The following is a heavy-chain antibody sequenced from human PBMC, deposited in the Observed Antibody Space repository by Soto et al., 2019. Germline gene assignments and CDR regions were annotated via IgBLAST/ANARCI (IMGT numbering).Heavy chain of an antibody. V-gene: IGHV4-30-4*01. CDR1: GASITSGDYS. Sequence: QVQLQESGPGLVKPSQTLSLTGTVSGASITSGDYSWNWIRQPPGKGLEWIGHIYHTGTSCYNPSLQSRVNNSVDTPMNQFSRKVRSVPAADTAVYYCVREGLTTYGVLTPAFDYWGQGTLVTVSS. D-gene: IGHD3-3*01. J-gene: IGHJ4*02. CDR3: VREGLTTYGVLTPAFDY. CDR2: IYHTGTS.